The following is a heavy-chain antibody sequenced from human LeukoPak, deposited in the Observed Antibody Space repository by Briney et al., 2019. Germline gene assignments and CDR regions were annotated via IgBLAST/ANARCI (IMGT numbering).Heavy chain of an antibody. J-gene: IGHJ4*02. CDR1: GGTFSSYA. CDR3: ARDQGGQADY. Sequence: ASVKVSCNASGGTFSSYAISWVRQAPGQGLEWMGWINPNSGGTNYAQKFQGRVTMTRDTSISTAYMELSRLRSDDTAVYYCARDQGGQADYWGQGTLVTVSS. CDR2: INPNSGGT. V-gene: IGHV1-2*02. D-gene: IGHD3-16*01.